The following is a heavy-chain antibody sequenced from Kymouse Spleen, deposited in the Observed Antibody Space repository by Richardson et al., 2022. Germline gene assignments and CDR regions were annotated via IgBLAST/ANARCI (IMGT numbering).Heavy chain of an antibody. D-gene: IGHD1-1*01,IGHD1-20*01,IGHD1-7*01. CDR1: GGSISSSSYY. CDR2: IYYSGST. V-gene: IGHV4-39*01. Sequence: QLQLQESGPGLVKPSETLSLTCTVSGGSISSSSYYWGWIRQPPGKGLEWIGSIYYSGSTYYNPSLKSRVTISVDTSKNQFSLKLSSVTAADTAVYYCARREKTGGFFDYWGQGTLVTVSS. CDR3: ARREKTGGFFDY. J-gene: IGHJ4*02.